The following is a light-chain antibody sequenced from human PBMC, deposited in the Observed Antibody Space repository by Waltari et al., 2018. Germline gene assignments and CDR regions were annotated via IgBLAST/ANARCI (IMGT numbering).Light chain of an antibody. Sequence: EIVLIQSPATLALSPGERATLSCRASQSVRNYLAWFQQKPGQVPRLLIYDTSNRGTGVPARFSGSGSGTDYTLTISSLESEDFAVDYCQQRSSWPLTFGGGTKVQIK. J-gene: IGKJ4*01. CDR1: QSVRNY. V-gene: IGKV3-11*01. CDR2: DTS. CDR3: QQRSSWPLT.